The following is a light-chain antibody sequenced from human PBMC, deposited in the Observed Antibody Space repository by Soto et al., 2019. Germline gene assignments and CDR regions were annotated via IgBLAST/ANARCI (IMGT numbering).Light chain of an antibody. CDR3: QQYDSSSYT. J-gene: IGKJ2*01. Sequence: EIVLTQSPGTLSLSPGERATLSCSASQSISSSYLAWYQQKPGQAPRLLIYAAPRKATGIPDRFSGSGSGTDFTLTISRLEPEDSAVYDCQQYDSSSYTFSQGTQLEIK. V-gene: IGKV3-20*01. CDR1: QSISSSY. CDR2: AAP.